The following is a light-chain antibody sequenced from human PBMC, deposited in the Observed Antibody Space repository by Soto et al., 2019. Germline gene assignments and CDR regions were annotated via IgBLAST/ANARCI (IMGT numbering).Light chain of an antibody. V-gene: IGKV3-15*01. CDR1: QSVSSN. J-gene: IGKJ4*01. Sequence: EIVMSQSPATVSVSPGERATLYCRASQSVSSNLAWYHQKPGQAPRLLIYGASTRATGLSARFSGSGSGTEFSLTITSLQAEDVGLYYYQQYKNWPLTFGGGTKLEIK. CDR3: QQYKNWPLT. CDR2: GAS.